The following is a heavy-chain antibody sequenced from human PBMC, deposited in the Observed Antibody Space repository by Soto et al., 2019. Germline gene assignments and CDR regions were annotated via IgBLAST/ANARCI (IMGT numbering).Heavy chain of an antibody. CDR1: GVSIGSHDW. V-gene: IGHV4-4*02. J-gene: IGHJ4*02. D-gene: IGHD5-18*01. CDR2: SHQSGNT. Sequence: QVQLQESGPGLVKPSGTLSLTCAVSGVSIGSHDWWTWVRQPPGKGREWIGESHQSGNTNYNSSLESRVTISLDQSKNHFSLQLSSVTVADTAVYYCATRDTGRVYWGQGTLVTVSS. CDR3: ATRDTGRVY.